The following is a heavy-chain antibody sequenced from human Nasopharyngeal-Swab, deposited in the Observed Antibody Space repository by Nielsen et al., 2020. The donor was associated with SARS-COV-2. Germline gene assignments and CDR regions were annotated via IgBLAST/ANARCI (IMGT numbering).Heavy chain of an antibody. Sequence: SETLSLTCTVSGGSISSSSYYWGWIRQPPGKGLEWIGSIYYSGSTNYNPSLKSRVTISVDTSKNQFSLKLSSVTAADTAVYYCARLELSYYDFWSGYQSGWFDPWGQGTLVTVSS. V-gene: IGHV4-39*07. J-gene: IGHJ5*02. CDR1: GGSISSSSYY. CDR3: ARLELSYYDFWSGYQSGWFDP. D-gene: IGHD3-3*01. CDR2: IYYSGST.